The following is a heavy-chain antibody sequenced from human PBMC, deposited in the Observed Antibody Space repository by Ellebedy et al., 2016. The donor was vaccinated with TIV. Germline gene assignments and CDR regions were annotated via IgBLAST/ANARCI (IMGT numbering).Heavy chain of an antibody. CDR1: GFIFTSYS. D-gene: IGHD2-21*01. J-gene: IGHJ4*02. CDR3: AADAYLVH. Sequence: GESLKISCATSGFIFTSYSMNWVRQAPGKGLEWVSSISSTGYYIYYAASVRGRFTISRDDAKKSLFLQMDSLRAEDTGVYYCAADAYLVHWGQGALVTVSS. CDR2: ISSTGYYI. V-gene: IGHV3-21*01.